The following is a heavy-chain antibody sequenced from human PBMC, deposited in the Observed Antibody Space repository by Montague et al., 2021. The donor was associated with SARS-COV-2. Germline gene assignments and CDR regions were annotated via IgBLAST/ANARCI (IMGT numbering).Heavy chain of an antibody. D-gene: IGHD5-18*01. Sequence: SGTLSLTCTVSGGSISNSIYYWGWIRQPPGKGLEWIGSIYYTGSTYYNPSLKSRVTISMNTSNNQFFLKLTSVTAADTAVYYCARPGRGYSYGLDAFEVWGQGTMVTVSS. CDR3: ARPGRGYSYGLDAFEV. V-gene: IGHV4-39*01. CDR1: GGSISNSIYY. CDR2: IYYTGST. J-gene: IGHJ3*01.